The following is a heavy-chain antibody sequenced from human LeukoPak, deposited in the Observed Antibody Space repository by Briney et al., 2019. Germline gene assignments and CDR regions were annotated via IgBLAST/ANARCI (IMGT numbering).Heavy chain of an antibody. V-gene: IGHV1-69*13. J-gene: IGHJ4*02. D-gene: IGHD1-20*01. CDR1: GGTFSSYA. Sequence: SVKVSCKASGGTFSSYAISWVRQAPGQGLEWMGGIIPIFGTANYAQKFQGRVAITADESTSTAYMELSSLRSEDTAMYYCASHNWNDASFDYWGQGTLVTVSS. CDR2: IIPIFGTA. CDR3: ASHNWNDASFDY.